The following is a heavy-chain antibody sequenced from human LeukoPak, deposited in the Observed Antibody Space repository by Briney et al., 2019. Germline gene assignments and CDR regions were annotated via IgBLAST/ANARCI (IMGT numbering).Heavy chain of an antibody. CDR2: IIPIFGTA. Sequence: ASVKVSCKASGGTFSSYAISWVQQAPGQGLEWMGGIIPIFGTANYAQKFQGRVTITADESTSTAYMELSSLGSEDTAVYYCAREATYASYNWFDPWGQGTLVTVSS. J-gene: IGHJ5*02. D-gene: IGHD2-8*01. CDR1: GGTFSSYA. CDR3: AREATYASYNWFDP. V-gene: IGHV1-69*13.